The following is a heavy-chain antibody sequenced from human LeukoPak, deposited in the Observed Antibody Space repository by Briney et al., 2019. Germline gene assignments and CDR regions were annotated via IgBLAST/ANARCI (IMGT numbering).Heavy chain of an antibody. CDR3: AVTGIAAAGSGY. Sequence: SVKVSCKASGGTFSSYAISWVRQAPGQGLEWMGGIIPIFGTANYAQKFQGRVTITADESTSTAYMGLSSLRSEDTAVYYCAVTGIAAAGSGYWGQGTLVTVSS. CDR1: GGTFSSYA. CDR2: IIPIFGTA. J-gene: IGHJ4*02. D-gene: IGHD6-13*01. V-gene: IGHV1-69*13.